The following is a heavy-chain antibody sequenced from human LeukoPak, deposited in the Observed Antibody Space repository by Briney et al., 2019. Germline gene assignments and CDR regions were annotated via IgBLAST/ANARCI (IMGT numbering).Heavy chain of an antibody. CDR3: ARDGVSPTGVLRFLEWFHTNWFDP. CDR1: GFTFSDYY. J-gene: IGHJ5*02. D-gene: IGHD3-3*01. V-gene: IGHV3-11*01. CDR2: ISSSGSTI. Sequence: GGSLRLSCAASGFTFSDYYMSWIRQAPGKGLEWVSYISSSGSTIYYADSVKGRFTISRDNAKNSLYLQMNSLRAEDTAVYYCARDGVSPTGVLRFLEWFHTNWFDPWGQGTLVTVSS.